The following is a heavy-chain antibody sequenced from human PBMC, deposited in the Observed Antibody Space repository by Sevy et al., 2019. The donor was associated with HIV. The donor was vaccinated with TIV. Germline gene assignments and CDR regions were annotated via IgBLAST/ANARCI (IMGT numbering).Heavy chain of an antibody. J-gene: IGHJ4*02. CDR1: GYTLTALS. V-gene: IGHV1-24*01. CDR2: FDPEDGET. CDR3: ATTKDYYDSSGYPFDH. D-gene: IGHD3-22*01. Sequence: ASVKVSCKVSGYTLTALSMHWVRQAPGKGLEWVGPFDPEDGETRFAQKFQGRVTMTEDTSTDTAYLELSRLRSEETAVYFCATTKDYYDSSGYPFDHWGQGALVTVSS.